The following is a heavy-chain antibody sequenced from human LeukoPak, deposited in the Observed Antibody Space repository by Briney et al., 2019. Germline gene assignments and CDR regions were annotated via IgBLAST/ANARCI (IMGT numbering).Heavy chain of an antibody. Sequence: GGSLRLSCAASGFTFSSYAMSWVRQAPGKGLEWVSAISGSGGSTYYADSVKGRFTISRDNSKNTPYLQMNSLRAEDTAVYYCAKDDARIGSSSSWFDPWGQGTLVTVSS. D-gene: IGHD6-6*01. CDR2: ISGSGGST. CDR1: GFTFSSYA. V-gene: IGHV3-23*01. J-gene: IGHJ5*02. CDR3: AKDDARIGSSSSWFDP.